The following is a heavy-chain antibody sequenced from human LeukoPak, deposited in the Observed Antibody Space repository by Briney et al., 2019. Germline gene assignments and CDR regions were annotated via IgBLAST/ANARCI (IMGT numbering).Heavy chain of an antibody. CDR2: INPNSGGT. CDR3: AREAANWNYDY. J-gene: IGHJ4*02. D-gene: IGHD1-7*01. CDR1: GYTFTGYY. Sequence: AASVKVSCKASGYTFTGYYMHWVPQAPGQGLEWMGWINPNSGGTNYAQNFKGRVTMTRDTSISTAYMELSRLRSDDTAVYYCAREAANWNYDYWGQGTLVTVSS. V-gene: IGHV1-2*02.